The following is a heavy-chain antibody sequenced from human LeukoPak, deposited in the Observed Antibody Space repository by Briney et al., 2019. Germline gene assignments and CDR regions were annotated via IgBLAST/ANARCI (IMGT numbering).Heavy chain of an antibody. CDR3: ARAPTGGGDYYADY. CDR2: IYYSGST. J-gene: IGHJ4*02. CDR1: GGSISSYY. D-gene: IGHD2-21*01. V-gene: IGHV4-59*01. Sequence: PSXTLSLTCTVWGGSISSYYWRWIRQPPGKGLEWMGYIYYSGSTNYNPSLKRRVTISVDTYKKQFSLKLRYIAAADTAVYYCARAPTGGGDYYADYWGQGTLVTVSS.